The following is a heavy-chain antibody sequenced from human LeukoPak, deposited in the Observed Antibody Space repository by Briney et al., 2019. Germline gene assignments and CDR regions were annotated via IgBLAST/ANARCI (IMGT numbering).Heavy chain of an antibody. Sequence: GGSLRLSCAASGFTFSDHYMDWVRQAPGKGLEWVGRTRNEINSYTTEYAASVKGRFTISRDDSKNSLNLQMNSLKTEDTAVYYCVRIGYGDYYIDYWGQGTLVTVSS. D-gene: IGHD4-17*01. CDR2: TRNEINSYTT. J-gene: IGHJ4*02. CDR1: GFTFSDHY. V-gene: IGHV3-72*01. CDR3: VRIGYGDYYIDY.